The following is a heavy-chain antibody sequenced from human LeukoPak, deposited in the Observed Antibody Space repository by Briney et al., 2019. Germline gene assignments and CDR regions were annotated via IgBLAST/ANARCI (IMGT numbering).Heavy chain of an antibody. CDR1: GGSFSGYY. CDR2: INHSGST. V-gene: IGHV4-34*01. Sequence: PSETLSLTCAVYGGSFSGYYWSWIRQPPGKGLECIGEINHSGSTNYNPSLKSRVTISVDTSKNQFSLKLSSVTAADTAVYYCARGRSYDFWSGYWFDPWGQGTLVTVSS. D-gene: IGHD3-3*01. J-gene: IGHJ5*02. CDR3: ARGRSYDFWSGYWFDP.